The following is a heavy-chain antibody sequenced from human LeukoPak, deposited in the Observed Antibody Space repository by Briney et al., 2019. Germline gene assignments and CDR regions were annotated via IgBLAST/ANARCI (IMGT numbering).Heavy chain of an antibody. Sequence: LDTLSLRCGVYGGFFRGHYCMCIRHPPAEGVVCIGEINHRGSTNYNPSLKSRVTISVDTSKNQFSLKLTSVTAADTAVYYCARGERFGELNAFDIWGQGTLVTVSS. CDR2: INHRGST. CDR3: ARGERFGELNAFDI. CDR1: GGFFRGHY. V-gene: IGHV4-34*01. D-gene: IGHD3-10*01. J-gene: IGHJ3*02.